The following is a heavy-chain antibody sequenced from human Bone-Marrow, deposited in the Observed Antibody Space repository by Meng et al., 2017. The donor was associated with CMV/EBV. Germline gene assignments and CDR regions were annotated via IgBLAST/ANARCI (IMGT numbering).Heavy chain of an antibody. CDR2: INWNGGST. V-gene: IGHV3-20*03. CDR3: ARDLGQTMPAY. Sequence: GESLKIYSAASGFTFHDYGMIWVRQAPGKGLEWVSGINWNGGSTGYADSVKGRFTISRDNAKNSLYLQMNSLRAEDTAVYYCARDLGQTMPAYWGQGTLVTVSS. D-gene: IGHD2-2*01. J-gene: IGHJ4*02. CDR1: GFTFHDYG.